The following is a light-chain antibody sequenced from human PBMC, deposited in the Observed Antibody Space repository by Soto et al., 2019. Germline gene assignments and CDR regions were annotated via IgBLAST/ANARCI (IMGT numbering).Light chain of an antibody. J-gene: IGLJ1*01. CDR3: SSYTSSSTLYV. CDR2: DVT. V-gene: IGLV2-14*01. Sequence: QSALTQPASVSGSPGQSITISCTGTSSDVGDNNYVSWYQQHPGKAPKLMIYDVTHRPSGISNRSSGSKSGNTASLTISGLQAEDEADYYCSSYTSSSTLYVFGTGTKVTVL. CDR1: SSDVGDNNY.